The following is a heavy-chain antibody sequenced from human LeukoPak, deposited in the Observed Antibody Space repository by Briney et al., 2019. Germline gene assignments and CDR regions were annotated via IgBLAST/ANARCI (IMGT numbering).Heavy chain of an antibody. V-gene: IGHV3-7*03. J-gene: IGHJ4*02. CDR3: ARDPDMVRGVNFDY. CDR2: INQDGSEK. Sequence: GGSLRLSCAASGLTFSSHWMNWVRQAPGKGLEWVANINQDGSEKYYVDSVKGRFTISRDNTKNSLYLQMNSLRAEDTAEYYCARDPDMVRGVNFDYWGQGTLVTVSS. D-gene: IGHD3-10*01. CDR1: GLTFSSHW.